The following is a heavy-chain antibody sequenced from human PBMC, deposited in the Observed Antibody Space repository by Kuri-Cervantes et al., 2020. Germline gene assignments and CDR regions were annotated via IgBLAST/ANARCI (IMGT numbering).Heavy chain of an antibody. J-gene: IGHJ4*02. Sequence: GESLKISCAASGFTFSSYSMNWVRQAPGKGLEWVSSISSSSSYIYYADSVKGRFTISRDNAKNSLYLQMNSLRAEDTAVYYCARDQPGHRYWSQGTLVTVSS. D-gene: IGHD2-2*01. CDR2: ISSSSSYI. CDR1: GFTFSSYS. V-gene: IGHV3-21*01. CDR3: ARDQPGHRY.